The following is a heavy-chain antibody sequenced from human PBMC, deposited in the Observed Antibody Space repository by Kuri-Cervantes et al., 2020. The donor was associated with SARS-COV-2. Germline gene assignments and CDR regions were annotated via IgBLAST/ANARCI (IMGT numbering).Heavy chain of an antibody. D-gene: IGHD6-13*01. CDR3: ARDPYSSSWYRYYYGMGV. J-gene: IGHJ6*02. CDR2: ISSSSSYI. Sequence: GGSLRLSCAASGLTFSSYSMNWVRQAPGKGLEWVSSISSSSSYIYYADSVKGRFTISRDNAKNSLYLQMNSLRAEDTVVYYCARDPYSSSWYRYYYGMGVWGQGTTVTVSS. V-gene: IGHV3-21*01. CDR1: GLTFSSYS.